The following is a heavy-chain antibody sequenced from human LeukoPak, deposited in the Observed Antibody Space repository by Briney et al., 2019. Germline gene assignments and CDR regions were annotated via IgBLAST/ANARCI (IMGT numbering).Heavy chain of an antibody. CDR1: GYSISSGYY. V-gene: IGHV4-38-2*02. CDR3: AKSGSYRTNDAFDI. D-gene: IGHD1-26*01. J-gene: IGHJ3*02. CDR2: IYHSGST. Sequence: SETLSLTCTVSGYSISSGYYWGWIRQPPGKGLEWIGSIYHSGSTYYNPSLKSRVTISVDTSKNQFSLKLSSVTAADTAVYYCAKSGSYRTNDAFDIWGQGTMVTVSS.